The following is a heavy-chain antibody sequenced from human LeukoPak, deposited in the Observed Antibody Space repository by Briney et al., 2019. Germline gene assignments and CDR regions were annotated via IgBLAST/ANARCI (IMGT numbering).Heavy chain of an antibody. CDR3: AKDYGDYDAFDI. CDR1: GFTFSSYG. CDR2: IRYDGSNK. Sequence: GGSLRLSCAASGFTFSSYGMHWVRQAPGKGLEWVAFIRYDGSNKYYADSVKGRFTISRDNSKNTLYLQMNSLRAEDTAVYYCAKDYGDYDAFDIWGQGTMVTVSS. J-gene: IGHJ3*02. V-gene: IGHV3-30*02. D-gene: IGHD4-17*01.